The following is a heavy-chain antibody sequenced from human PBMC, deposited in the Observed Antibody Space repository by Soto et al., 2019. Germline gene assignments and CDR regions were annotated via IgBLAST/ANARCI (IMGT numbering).Heavy chain of an antibody. CDR3: AKDRGSGSYAANYQYYGLDV. CDR1: GYTFTRSG. D-gene: IGHD3-10*01. CDR2: ISTYNGDT. V-gene: IGHV1-18*01. Sequence: ASVKVSCKASGYTFTRSGISWVRQAPGQGLEWMGWISTYNGDTNYAQTFQGRVTMTTDTSTSTVHMEVRSLRVEDTALYYCAKDRGSGSYAANYQYYGLDVWGQGITVTVSS. J-gene: IGHJ6*02.